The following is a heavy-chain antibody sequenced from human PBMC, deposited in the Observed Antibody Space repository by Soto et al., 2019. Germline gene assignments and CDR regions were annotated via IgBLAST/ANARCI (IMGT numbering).Heavy chain of an antibody. CDR3: ARGVSIAARPNYYGMDV. D-gene: IGHD6-6*01. V-gene: IGHV1-2*04. CDR2: INPNSGGT. Sequence: GASVKVSCKASGYTFTGYYMHWVRQAPGQGLEWMGWINPNSGGTNYAQKFQGWVTMTRDTSISTAYMELSRLRSDDTAVYYCARGVSIAARPNYYGMDVWGRGTTVTVSS. CDR1: GYTFTGYY. J-gene: IGHJ6*02.